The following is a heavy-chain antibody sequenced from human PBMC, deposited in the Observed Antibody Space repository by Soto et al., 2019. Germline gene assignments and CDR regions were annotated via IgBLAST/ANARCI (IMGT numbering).Heavy chain of an antibody. D-gene: IGHD1-26*01. CDR1: GNTFTYRY. CDR3: ATGGAGPGPFTWELPDH. J-gene: IGHJ4*02. CDR2: ITPFSGDV. V-gene: IGHV1-45*02. Sequence: QMQLVQSGAEVKKTGSTVTVSCQALGNTFTYRYLHWVRQAPGQALEWMGWITPFSGDVHYAQKFQERVTINRGRSIKPAYMGMSSLGSEDTGMYYCATGGAGPGPFTWELPDHWGQGTLVTVSS.